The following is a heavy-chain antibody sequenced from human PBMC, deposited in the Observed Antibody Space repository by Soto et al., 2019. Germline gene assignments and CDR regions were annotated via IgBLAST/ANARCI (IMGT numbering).Heavy chain of an antibody. Sequence: PGGSLRLSCTTSGFTFGDYALSWVRQAPGKGLEWVGSIRRNAYGGTTDYAASVKGRFTISRDDSKSIAYLQMNSLRTEDTALYYCTRASSLDFDFWGKGTLVTVSS. CDR2: IRRNAYGGTT. CDR3: TRASSLDFDF. D-gene: IGHD3-16*01. CDR1: GFTFGDYA. J-gene: IGHJ4*02. V-gene: IGHV3-49*04.